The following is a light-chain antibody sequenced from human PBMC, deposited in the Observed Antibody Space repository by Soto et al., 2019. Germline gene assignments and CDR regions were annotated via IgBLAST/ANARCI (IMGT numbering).Light chain of an antibody. CDR3: QNSSNWPPIT. CDR1: QSVSSY. CDR2: DAS. V-gene: IGKV3-11*01. Sequence: EIVLTQSPATLSLSTGERATLSCRASQSVSSYLAWYQQKPGQAPRLLIYDASNRATGIPARFSGSGSGTDFTLTISSLEPEDFAVYYCQNSSNWPPITFGQGTRLEIK. J-gene: IGKJ5*01.